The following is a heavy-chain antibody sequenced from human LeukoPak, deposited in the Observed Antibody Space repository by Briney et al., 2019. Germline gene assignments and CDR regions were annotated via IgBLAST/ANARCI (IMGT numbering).Heavy chain of an antibody. CDR2: ITGSGGST. CDR3: ARDRYYYDSSGYLREDAFDI. J-gene: IGHJ3*02. V-gene: IGHV3-23*01. D-gene: IGHD3-22*01. CDR1: GFTFSTYA. Sequence: PGGSLRLSCAASGFTFSTYAVNWVRQAPGKGLEWVSAITGSGGSTYYADSVKGRFTISRHNSKNTLYLQMNSLRAEDTAVYYCARDRYYYDSSGYLREDAFDIWGQGTMVTVSS.